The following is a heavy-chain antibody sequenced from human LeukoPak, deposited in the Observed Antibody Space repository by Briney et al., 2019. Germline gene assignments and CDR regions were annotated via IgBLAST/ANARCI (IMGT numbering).Heavy chain of an antibody. D-gene: IGHD3-22*01. CDR1: GFTFDDYA. V-gene: IGHV3-9*01. J-gene: IGHJ3*02. CDR3: AREGGQTYYYDSSGYYSKDDAFDI. Sequence: GGSLRLSCAASGFTFDDYAMHWVRHAPGKGLEWVSGISWNSGSIGYADSVKGRFTISRDNAKNSLYLQMNSLRAEDTAVYYCAREGGQTYYYDSSGYYSKDDAFDIWGQGTMVTVSS. CDR2: ISWNSGSI.